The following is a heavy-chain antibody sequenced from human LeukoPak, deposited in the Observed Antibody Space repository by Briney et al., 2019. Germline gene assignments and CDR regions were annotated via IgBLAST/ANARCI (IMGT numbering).Heavy chain of an antibody. D-gene: IGHD1-14*01. V-gene: IGHV3-30*04. CDR3: ARDQSWEPNFDY. Sequence: GGSLRLSCAASGFTFSSYAMHWVRQAPGKGLEWVAVISYDGSNKYYADSVKGRFTISRDNAKNSLYLQMNSLRAEDTAVYYCARDQSWEPNFDYWGQGTLVTVSS. CDR1: GFTFSSYA. CDR2: ISYDGSNK. J-gene: IGHJ4*02.